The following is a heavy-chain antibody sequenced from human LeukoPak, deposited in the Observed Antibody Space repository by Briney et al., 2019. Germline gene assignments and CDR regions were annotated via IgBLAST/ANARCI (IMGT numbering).Heavy chain of an antibody. CDR3: ARDESSSWYVY. CDR2: IYYSGST. J-gene: IGHJ4*02. Sequence: SETLSLTCTVSGGSISSYYWSWIRQPPGKGLEWIGYIYYSGSTNYNPSLKSRVTISVDTSKNQFSLKLSSVTAADTAVYYCARDESSSWYVYWGQGTLVTVSS. CDR1: GGSISSYY. D-gene: IGHD6-13*01. V-gene: IGHV4-59*01.